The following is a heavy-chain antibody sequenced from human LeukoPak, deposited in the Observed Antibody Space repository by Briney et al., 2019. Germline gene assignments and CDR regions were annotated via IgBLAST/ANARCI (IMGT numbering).Heavy chain of an antibody. V-gene: IGHV1-46*01. J-gene: IGHJ5*02. CDR3: ARDEVDSSSSGNWFDP. Sequence: ASVKVSCKASGYTFTSYYMHWVRQAPGQGLEWMGIINPSGGSTSYAQKFQGRVTMTRDTSTSTVYMELSSLRSEDTAVYYCARDEVDSSSSGNWFDPWGQGTLDTVSS. CDR2: INPSGGST. CDR1: GYTFTSYY. D-gene: IGHD6-6*01.